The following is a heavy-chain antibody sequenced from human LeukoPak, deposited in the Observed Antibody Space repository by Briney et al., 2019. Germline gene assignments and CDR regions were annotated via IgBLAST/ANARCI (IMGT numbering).Heavy chain of an antibody. V-gene: IGHV3-21*01. D-gene: IGHD3-9*01. CDR1: GFTVGSNT. Sequence: GGSLRLSCAASGFTVGSNTMSWVRQAPGKGLEWVSSISSTGSYIFYADSVKGRFTISRDNAKNSLYLQMNSLRAEDTAVYYCAREMDDILTGYGLDYWGQGTLVTVSS. CDR2: ISSTGSYI. J-gene: IGHJ4*02. CDR3: AREMDDILTGYGLDY.